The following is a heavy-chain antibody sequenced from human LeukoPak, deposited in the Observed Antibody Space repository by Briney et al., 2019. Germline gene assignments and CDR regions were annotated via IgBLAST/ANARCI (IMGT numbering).Heavy chain of an antibody. CDR3: ARHRITMARGVRNDGAWFDP. Sequence: SETLSLTCTVSGGSISSYYWSWIRQPPGKGLEWIGYIYTSGSTNYNPSLKSRVTISVDTSKNQFSLKLSSVTAADTAVYYCARHRITMARGVRNDGAWFDPWGQGTLVTVSS. CDR1: GGSISSYY. CDR2: IYTSGST. J-gene: IGHJ5*02. V-gene: IGHV4-4*09. D-gene: IGHD3-10*01.